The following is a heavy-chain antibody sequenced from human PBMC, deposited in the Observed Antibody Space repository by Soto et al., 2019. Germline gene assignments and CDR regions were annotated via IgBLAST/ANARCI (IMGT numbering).Heavy chain of an antibody. Sequence: PGGSLRLSCAASGFIFSNSAFHWVRQAPGKGLEWVALISYDGNNEYYADSVKGRFTISRDNSKNTLYLQMNSLRVDDTAVYYCAREVACYDGSGFFDYWGQGALVTVSS. V-gene: IGHV3-30-3*01. CDR2: ISYDGNNE. CDR1: GFIFSNSA. CDR3: AREVACYDGSGFFDY. J-gene: IGHJ4*02. D-gene: IGHD3-22*01.